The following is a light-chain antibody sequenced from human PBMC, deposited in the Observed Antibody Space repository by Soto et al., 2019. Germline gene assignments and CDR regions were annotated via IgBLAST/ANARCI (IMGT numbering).Light chain of an antibody. J-gene: IGLJ2*01. V-gene: IGLV2-8*01. CDR2: EVN. CDR3: TSYAVGINVV. CDR1: SSDVGYYNY. Sequence: QSALTQPPSASGSPGQSVTISCTGTSSDVGYYNYVSWYQQHPGKAPKLIIYEVNKRPSGVPDHFSGSKSGNTASLTVSGLQAEDEAEYYCTSYAVGINVVFGGGTQLTVL.